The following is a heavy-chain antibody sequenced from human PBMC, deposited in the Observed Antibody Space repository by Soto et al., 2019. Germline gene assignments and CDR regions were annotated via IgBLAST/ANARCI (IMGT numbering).Heavy chain of an antibody. V-gene: IGHV1-69*13. J-gene: IGHJ4*02. CDR3: ASSHVQGDSSAAFDY. CDR2: IIPIFGTA. Sequence: RASVKVSCKASGGTFSSYAISWVRQAPGQGLEWMGGIIPIFGTANYAQKFQGRVTITADESTSTAYMELSSLRSEDTAVYYCASSHVQGDSSAAFDYWGQGTLVTVSS. CDR1: GGTFSSYA. D-gene: IGHD3-22*01.